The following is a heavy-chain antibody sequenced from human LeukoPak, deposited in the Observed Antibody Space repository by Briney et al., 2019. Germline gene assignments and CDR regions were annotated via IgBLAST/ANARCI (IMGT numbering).Heavy chain of an antibody. J-gene: IGHJ4*02. CDR2: INTSGST. CDR1: GGSISSGTYY. CDR3: ARHRRDYDYVWGSYRYGVYFDY. D-gene: IGHD3-16*02. V-gene: IGHV4-61*02. Sequence: PSETLSLTCTVSGGSISSGTYYWNWIRQPAGKGLEWIGLINTSGSTNYNPSLKSRVTISIDTSKNQFSLKLSSVTAADTAVYYCARHRRDYDYVWGSYRYGVYFDYWGQGTLVTVSS.